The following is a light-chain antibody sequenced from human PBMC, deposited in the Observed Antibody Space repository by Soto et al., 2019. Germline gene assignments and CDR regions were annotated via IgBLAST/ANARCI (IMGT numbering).Light chain of an antibody. V-gene: IGKV1-33*01. Sequence: DIQMTQSPSSLSASVGDRVTITCQASQDISTYLNWYQQKPGKAPKLLIYDASNLETGVPSRFGGSGSGTDFTFTISSLQPEDIATYYCQQYDDLPLTFGGGTKVAIK. CDR3: QQYDDLPLT. CDR2: DAS. CDR1: QDISTY. J-gene: IGKJ4*01.